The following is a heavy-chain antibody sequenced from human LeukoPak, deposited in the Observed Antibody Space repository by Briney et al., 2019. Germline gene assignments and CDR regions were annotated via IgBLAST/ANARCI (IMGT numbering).Heavy chain of an antibody. V-gene: IGHV4-4*07. Sequence: SETLSLTCTVSGGSISSYYWSWIRQPAGKGLEWIGRIYTSGSTNYNPSLKSRVTMSVDTSKNQFSLKLSSVTAADTAVYYCARDPTVGATIGWFDPWGQGTLVTASS. CDR3: ARDPTVGATIGWFDP. CDR2: IYTSGST. J-gene: IGHJ5*02. D-gene: IGHD1-26*01. CDR1: GGSISSYY.